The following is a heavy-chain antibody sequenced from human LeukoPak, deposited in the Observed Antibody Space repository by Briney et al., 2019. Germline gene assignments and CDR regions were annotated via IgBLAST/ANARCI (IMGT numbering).Heavy chain of an antibody. Sequence: SETLSLTCTVSGGSISSYYWSWIRQPPGKGLEWIGYIYYSGSTNYNPSLKSRVTISVDTSKNQFSLKLSSVTAADTAVYYCARAVSGQLLSHDYWGQGTLVTVSS. D-gene: IGHD2-2*01. CDR2: IYYSGST. V-gene: IGHV4-59*01. CDR3: ARAVSGQLLSHDY. J-gene: IGHJ4*02. CDR1: GGSISSYY.